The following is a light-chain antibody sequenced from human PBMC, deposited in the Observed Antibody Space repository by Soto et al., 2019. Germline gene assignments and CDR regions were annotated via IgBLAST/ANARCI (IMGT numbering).Light chain of an antibody. CDR3: ETWDSNTRV. CDR1: SGHNNYI. J-gene: IGLJ2*01. CDR2: LEGSGSY. V-gene: IGLV4-60*03. Sequence: QPVLTQSSSASASLGSSVKLTCTLSSGHNNYIIAWHQQQPGKAPRYLMKLEGSGSYNKGSGVPDRFSGSSSGADRYLTISNIQSEDEADYYCETWDSNTRVFGGGTKLTVL.